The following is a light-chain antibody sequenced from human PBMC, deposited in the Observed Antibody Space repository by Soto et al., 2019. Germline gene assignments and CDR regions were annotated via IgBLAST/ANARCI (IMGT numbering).Light chain of an antibody. V-gene: IGKV3-20*01. CDR2: GVS. CDR1: QSVTSRY. CDR3: QQYSTLPHT. J-gene: IGKJ2*01. Sequence: ENVLTQSPGTLSLSPGERATLSCRATQSVTSRYFAWYQQKPGQAPRPLIYGVSSRATDIPDRFSGSGVGRNFAITISSLELEDFVVYYCQQYSTLPHTFGQGTKLEVK.